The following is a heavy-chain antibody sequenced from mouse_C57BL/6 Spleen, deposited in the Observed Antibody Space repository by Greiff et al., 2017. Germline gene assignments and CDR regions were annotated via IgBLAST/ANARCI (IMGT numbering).Heavy chain of an antibody. CDR2: INPNYGTT. V-gene: IGHV1-39*01. Sequence: VQLKESGPELVKPGASVKISCKASGYSFTDYNMNWVKQSNGKSLEWIGVINPNYGTTSYNQKFKGKATLTVDQSSSTAYMQLNSLTSEDSAVYYCARWTDYGENYAMDYWGQGTSVTVSS. J-gene: IGHJ4*01. D-gene: IGHD1-1*01. CDR1: GYSFTDYN. CDR3: ARWTDYGENYAMDY.